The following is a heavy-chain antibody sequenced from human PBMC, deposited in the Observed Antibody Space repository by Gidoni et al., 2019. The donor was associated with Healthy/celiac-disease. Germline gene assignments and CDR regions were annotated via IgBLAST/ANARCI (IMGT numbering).Heavy chain of an antibody. J-gene: IGHJ4*02. CDR1: GFTCGDYA. CDR3: TTLWPLHYDYVWGPSDY. Sequence: EVQLGESGGGVVKPGRSLRLSCTAAGFTCGDYALSWFRQPPGKGLEWVGFIRSTAYGGTTESAASVKGRFTISRDDSKSIAYLQMNSLKPEDTAVYYCTTLWPLHYDYVWGPSDYWGQGTLVTVSS. D-gene: IGHD3-16*01. CDR2: IRSTAYGGTT. V-gene: IGHV3-49*05.